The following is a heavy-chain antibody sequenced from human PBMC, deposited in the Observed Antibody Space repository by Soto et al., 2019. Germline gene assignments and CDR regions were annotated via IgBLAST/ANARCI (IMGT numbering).Heavy chain of an antibody. CDR3: ARVYCSSTSCYYYMDV. CDR1: GFTFSSYG. V-gene: IGHV3-33*01. J-gene: IGHJ6*03. Sequence: GGSLRLSCAASGFTFSSYGMHWVRQAPGKGLEWVAVIWYDGSNKDYADSVKGRFTISRDNSKNTLYLQMNSLRAEDTAVYYCARVYCSSTSCYYYMDVWGKGTTVTVSS. D-gene: IGHD2-2*01. CDR2: IWYDGSNK.